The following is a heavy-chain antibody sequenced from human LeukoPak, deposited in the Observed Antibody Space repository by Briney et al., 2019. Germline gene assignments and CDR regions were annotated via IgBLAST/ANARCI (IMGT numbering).Heavy chain of an antibody. CDR2: IYYSGST. CDR1: GGSISSSSYY. CDR3: ARGDYGDYGLQFDY. Sequence: KPSETLSLTCTVSGGSISSSSYYWGWIRQPPGKGLEWIGSIYYSGSTYYNPSLKSRVTISVDTSKNQFSLKLSSVTAADTAVYYCARGDYGDYGLQFDYWGQGTLVTVSS. D-gene: IGHD4-17*01. V-gene: IGHV4-39*07. J-gene: IGHJ4*02.